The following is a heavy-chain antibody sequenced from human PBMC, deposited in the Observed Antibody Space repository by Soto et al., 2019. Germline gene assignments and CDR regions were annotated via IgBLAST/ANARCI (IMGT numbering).Heavy chain of an antibody. CDR2: IDPSDSYT. Sequence: GESLKISCKGSGYSFTSYWISWVRQMPGKGLEWMGRIDPSDSYTNYSPSFQDHVTISADKSISTAYLQWSSLKASDTAMYYCARYLMVRGVIAGMDVWGQGTTVTVSS. CDR3: ARYLMVRGVIAGMDV. J-gene: IGHJ6*02. D-gene: IGHD3-10*01. V-gene: IGHV5-10-1*01. CDR1: GYSFTSYW.